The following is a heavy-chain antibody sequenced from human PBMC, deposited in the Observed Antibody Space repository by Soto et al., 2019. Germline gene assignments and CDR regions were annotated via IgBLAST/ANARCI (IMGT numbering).Heavy chain of an antibody. Sequence: KPSETLSLTCIVSGGSMTSYYCSWIRQPAGKGLEWIGRIYTSGGTNYNPSLKSRVTMSRDTSKKQISLKLSSVTAADTAVYYCARGAVTGVDYGLDVWGQGTTVTVSS. CDR1: GGSMTSYY. CDR3: ARGAVTGVDYGLDV. V-gene: IGHV4-4*07. J-gene: IGHJ6*02. CDR2: IYTSGGT. D-gene: IGHD4-4*01.